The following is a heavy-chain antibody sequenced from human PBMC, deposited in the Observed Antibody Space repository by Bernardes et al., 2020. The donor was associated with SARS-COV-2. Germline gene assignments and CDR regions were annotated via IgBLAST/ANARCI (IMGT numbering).Heavy chain of an antibody. V-gene: IGHV3-74*01. D-gene: IGHD3-10*01. CDR3: ARMYYYGSGRYAGDY. Sequence: GGSLRLSCAASGFTFSSYWMHWVRQAPGKGLVWVSRINSDGSSTSYADSVKGRFTISRDNAKNTLYLQMNSLRAEDTAVYYCARMYYYGSGRYAGDYWGQGTLVTVSS. CDR2: INSDGSST. J-gene: IGHJ4*02. CDR1: GFTFSSYW.